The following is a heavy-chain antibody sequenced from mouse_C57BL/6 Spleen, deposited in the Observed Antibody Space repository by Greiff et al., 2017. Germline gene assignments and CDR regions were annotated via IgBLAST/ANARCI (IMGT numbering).Heavy chain of an antibody. Sequence: VQLQQSGTVLARPGASVKMSCKTSGYTFTSYWMHWVKQRPGQGLEWIGAIYPGNSDTSYNQKFKGKAKLTAVTSASTAYMELSSLTNEDSAVYYCTRVPPYYGSSYEYFDVWGTGTTVTVSS. CDR2: IYPGNSDT. CDR3: TRVPPYYGSSYEYFDV. CDR1: GYTFTSYW. J-gene: IGHJ1*03. V-gene: IGHV1-5*01. D-gene: IGHD1-1*01.